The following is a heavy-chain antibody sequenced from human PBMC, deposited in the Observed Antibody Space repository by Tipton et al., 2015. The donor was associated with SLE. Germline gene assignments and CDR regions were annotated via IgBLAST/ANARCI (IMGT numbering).Heavy chain of an antibody. CDR1: GFTFSSYT. CDR2: ISYDGSNE. V-gene: IGHV3-30*04. CDR3: ARGGPYGMITAAFDI. Sequence: QLVQSGGGVVQPGRSLRLSCAASGFTFSSYTMHWVRQAPVKGLEWVALISYDGSNEYYADSVKGRFTISRDNSKNTLYLQMNSLRPEDTAVYYCARGGPYGMITAAFDIWGQGTMVIVSS. D-gene: IGHD3-16*01. J-gene: IGHJ3*02.